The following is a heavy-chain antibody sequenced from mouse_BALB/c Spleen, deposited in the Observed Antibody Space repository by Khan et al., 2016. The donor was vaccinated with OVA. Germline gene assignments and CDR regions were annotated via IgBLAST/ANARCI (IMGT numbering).Heavy chain of an antibody. Sequence: LQESGPELVKPGASVRISCKASGYTFTIYYIHWVKQRPGQGLEWIGWIYPGNVNTGYNEKFKGKATLTADKSSSTAYMQLSSLTSEDSAVYFCARWGGNYPSYAMDYWGQGTSVTGSS. CDR3: ARWGGNYPSYAMDY. V-gene: IGHV1S56*01. CDR1: GYTFTIYY. D-gene: IGHD2-1*01. J-gene: IGHJ4*01. CDR2: IYPGNVNT.